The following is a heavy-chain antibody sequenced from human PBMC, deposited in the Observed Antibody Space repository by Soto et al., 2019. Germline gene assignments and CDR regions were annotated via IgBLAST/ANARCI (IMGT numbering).Heavy chain of an antibody. CDR2: ISGSGGSI. D-gene: IGHD6-13*01. J-gene: IGHJ4*02. CDR1: GFTFGIYA. V-gene: IGHV3-23*01. CDR3: ARVAPEYSSTPRRFDF. Sequence: QPGGSLRLSCAASGFTFGIYAMSWVRQAPGKGREWVSGISGSGGSIYYAHSVKGRFTISRDKTKNTLDLQMNSPRAEDTAVYHCARVAPEYSSTPRRFDFWGQGTLVTVSS.